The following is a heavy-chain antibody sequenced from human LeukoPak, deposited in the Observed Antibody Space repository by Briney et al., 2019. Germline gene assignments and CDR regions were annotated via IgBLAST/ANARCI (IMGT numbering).Heavy chain of an antibody. CDR3: SSRYYYDSSGYFVH. Sequence: PSETLSLTCTVSLNSISSSSYYWGWIRQFPGKGLEWIGYIYYSGSTYYSSSLKSRVTISVDTSKNQFSLKLNSVTAADTAVYYCSSRYYYDSSGYFVHWGQGTLVTVSS. CDR1: LNSISSSSYY. CDR2: IYYSGST. V-gene: IGHV4-39*01. J-gene: IGHJ4*02. D-gene: IGHD3-22*01.